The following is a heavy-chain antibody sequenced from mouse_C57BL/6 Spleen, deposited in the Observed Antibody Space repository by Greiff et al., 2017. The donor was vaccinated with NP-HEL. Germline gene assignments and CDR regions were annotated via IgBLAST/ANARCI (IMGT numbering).Heavy chain of an antibody. CDR2: IYPRSGNT. Sequence: QVQLQQSGAELARPGASVKLSCKASGYTFTSYGISWVKQRTGQGLEWIGEIYPRSGNTYYNEKFKGKATLTADKSSSTAYMELRSLTSEDSAVYFCARHGVYYDYDGDYYAMDYWGQGTSVTVSS. CDR1: GYTFTSYG. V-gene: IGHV1-81*01. D-gene: IGHD2-4*01. CDR3: ARHGVYYDYDGDYYAMDY. J-gene: IGHJ4*01.